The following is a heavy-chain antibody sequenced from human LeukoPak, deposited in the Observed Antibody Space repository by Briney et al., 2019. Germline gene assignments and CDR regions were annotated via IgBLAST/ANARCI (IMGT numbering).Heavy chain of an antibody. V-gene: IGHV5-51*01. CDR3: ASTGGELGDTDAFDI. J-gene: IGHJ3*02. Sequence: PGASLQISCKGSGYSFTSYWIGWVRQLPGKGLEWMGIIYPGDSDTRYSPSFQGQVTISADKSISTAYLQWSSLKASDTAMYYCASTGGELGDTDAFDIWGQGTMVTVSS. CDR1: GYSFTSYW. D-gene: IGHD1-26*01. CDR2: IYPGDSDT.